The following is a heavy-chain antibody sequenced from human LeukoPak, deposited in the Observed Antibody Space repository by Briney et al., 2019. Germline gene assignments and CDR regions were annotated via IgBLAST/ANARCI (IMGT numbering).Heavy chain of an antibody. D-gene: IGHD6-19*01. CDR2: INWDGGST. Sequence: GGSLRLSCAASGFTFDDYGMSWVRQAPGKGLEWVSGINWDGGSTGYADSVKGRFTISRDNAKNSLYLQMNSLRAEDTALYYCAREGYSSGWQLYYYYMDVWGKGTTVTVSS. CDR3: AREGYSSGWQLYYYYMDV. V-gene: IGHV3-20*04. CDR1: GFTFDDYG. J-gene: IGHJ6*03.